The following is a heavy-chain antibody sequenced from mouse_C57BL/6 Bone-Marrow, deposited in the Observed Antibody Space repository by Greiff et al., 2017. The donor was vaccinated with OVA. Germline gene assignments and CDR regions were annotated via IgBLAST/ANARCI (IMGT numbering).Heavy chain of an antibody. D-gene: IGHD1-1*01. CDR1: GYTFTSYG. CDR3: AREDYGSSYYWYFDV. J-gene: IGHJ1*03. V-gene: IGHV1-81*01. Sequence: QVQLQQSGAELARPGASVKLSCKASGYTFTSYGISWVKQRTGQGLEWIGEIYPRSGNTYYNEKFKGKATLTADKSSSTAYMQLSSLTSEDSAIYFCAREDYGSSYYWYFDVWGTGTTVTVSS. CDR2: IYPRSGNT.